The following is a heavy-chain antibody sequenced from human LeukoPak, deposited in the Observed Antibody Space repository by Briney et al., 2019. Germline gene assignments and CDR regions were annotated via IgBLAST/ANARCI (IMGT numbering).Heavy chain of an antibody. CDR1: GFTFSSYG. CDR2: IRYDGSNK. Sequence: GGSLRLSCAASGFTFSSYGMHWVRQAPGKGLEWVAFIRYDGSNKYYADSVKGRFTISRDNSKNTLYLQMNSLRAEDTAVYYCAKTGGVPAAIPHFDYWGQGTLVTVSS. D-gene: IGHD2-2*02. CDR3: AKTGGVPAAIPHFDY. V-gene: IGHV3-30*02. J-gene: IGHJ4*02.